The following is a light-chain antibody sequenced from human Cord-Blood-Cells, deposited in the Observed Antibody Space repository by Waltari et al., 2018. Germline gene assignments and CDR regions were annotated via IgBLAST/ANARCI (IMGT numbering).Light chain of an antibody. J-gene: IGKJ2*01. V-gene: IGKV4-1*01. CDR3: QQYYSTPPYT. Sequence: IVMTQSPDSLAVSLGERDTINCKSSQSVLYSSNNKNYLAWYQQKPGQSPKLLIYWASTRESGVPDRFSGSGSGTDFTLTISSLQAEDVAVYYCQQYYSTPPYTFGQGTKLEIK. CDR2: WAS. CDR1: QSVLYSSNNKNY.